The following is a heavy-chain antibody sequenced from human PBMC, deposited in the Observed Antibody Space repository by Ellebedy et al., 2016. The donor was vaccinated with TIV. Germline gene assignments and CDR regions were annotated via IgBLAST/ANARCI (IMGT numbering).Heavy chain of an antibody. Sequence: PGGSLRLSCAASGFTFSSYDMSWVRQAPGKGLEWVSGISGSGGRTYYTDSVKGRFTISRDKSKNNLYLQMNSLRVEDTAVYYCAKAKQHLVPGPGYYGMDVWGQGTTVTVSS. V-gene: IGHV3-23*01. CDR3: AKAKQHLVPGPGYYGMDV. J-gene: IGHJ6*02. CDR1: GFTFSSYD. CDR2: ISGSGGRT. D-gene: IGHD6-13*01.